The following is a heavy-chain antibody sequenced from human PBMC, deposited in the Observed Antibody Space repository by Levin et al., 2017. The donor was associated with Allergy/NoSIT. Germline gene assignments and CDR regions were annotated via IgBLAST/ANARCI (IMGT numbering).Heavy chain of an antibody. Sequence: GGSLRLSCAVSGITFSDYGFHWVRQAPGKGLEWVAISSNDGNNQYYADSVKGRFTVSRDKSKNTLNLQMNTLSPDDTAVYYCAKGGSFDSWGQGTLVTVSS. J-gene: IGHJ4*02. CDR1: GITFSDYG. CDR2: SSNDGNNQ. D-gene: IGHD3-10*01. CDR3: AKGGSFDS. V-gene: IGHV3-30*18.